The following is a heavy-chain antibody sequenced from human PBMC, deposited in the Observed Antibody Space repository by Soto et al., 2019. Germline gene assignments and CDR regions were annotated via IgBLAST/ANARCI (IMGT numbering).Heavy chain of an antibody. CDR2: IHHSGST. CDR3: AREVGGIQYYGMDV. V-gene: IGHV4-31*03. CDR1: GGSISSGDYH. J-gene: IGHJ6*02. D-gene: IGHD1-26*01. Sequence: QVQLQESGPGLVKPSQTLPLTCSVSGGSISSGDYHWSWVRQHPGKGLEWIGYIHHSGSTNYNPSPKSRVTMSVDTSTNQFTLKLRSVTAADTAVYYCAREVGGIQYYGMDVWGQGTTVTVS.